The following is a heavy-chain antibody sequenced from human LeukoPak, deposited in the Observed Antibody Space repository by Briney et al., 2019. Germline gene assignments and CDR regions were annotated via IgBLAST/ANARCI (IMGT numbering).Heavy chain of an antibody. CDR3: TTIPFGGVIVPNDY. CDR2: IKSKPDGGTT. Sequence: GGSLRLSRAASGFTFRNAWMSWVRQAPGKGLEWVGRIKSKPDGGTTDYAAPVKGRFTISRDDSKNTLYPQMNSLKTEDTAVYYCTTIPFGGVIVPNDYWGQGTMVTVSS. CDR1: GFTFRNAW. J-gene: IGHJ4*02. D-gene: IGHD3-16*02. V-gene: IGHV3-15*01.